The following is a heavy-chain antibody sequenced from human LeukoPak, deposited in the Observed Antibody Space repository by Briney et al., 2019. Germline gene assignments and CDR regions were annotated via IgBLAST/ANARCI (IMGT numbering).Heavy chain of an antibody. Sequence: PSDTLSLTCTVSGGSISNGDYYWTWIRQHPGKGLAWIGYIYYSGSTYYNPSLKSRVVISVDTSKNQFSLKLKSVPAADTAVYYCARDRRWLRFHGFDIWGQGTMVTVSS. V-gene: IGHV4-31*03. J-gene: IGHJ3*02. D-gene: IGHD5-12*01. CDR2: IYYSGST. CDR3: ARDRRWLRFHGFDI. CDR1: GGSISNGDYY.